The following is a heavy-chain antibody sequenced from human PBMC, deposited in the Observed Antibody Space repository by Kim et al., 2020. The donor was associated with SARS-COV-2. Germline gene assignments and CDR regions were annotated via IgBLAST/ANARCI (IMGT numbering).Heavy chain of an antibody. D-gene: IGHD3-9*01. CDR2: ISSSGSTI. Sequence: GGSLRLSCAASGFTFSDYYMSWIRQAPGKGLEWVSYISSSGSTIYYADSVKGRFTISRDNAKNSLYLQMNSLRAEDTAVYYCARESGLRYFDWLGDVGTPPNWFDPWGQGTLVTVSS. CDR1: GFTFSDYY. V-gene: IGHV3-11*01. J-gene: IGHJ5*02. CDR3: ARESGLRYFDWLGDVGTPPNWFDP.